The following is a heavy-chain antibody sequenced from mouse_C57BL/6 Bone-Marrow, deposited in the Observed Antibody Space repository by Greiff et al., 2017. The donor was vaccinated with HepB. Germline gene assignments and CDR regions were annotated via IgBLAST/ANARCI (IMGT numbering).Heavy chain of an antibody. J-gene: IGHJ3*01. D-gene: IGHD2-14*01. CDR1: GYTFTSYW. CDR3: ARYRAY. Sequence: VQLQQPGAELVKPGASVKLSCKASGYTFTSYWMQWVKQRPGQGLEWIGEIDPSDSYTNYNQKFKGKATLTVDTSSSTAYMQLSSLTSEDSAVYYCARYRAYWGQGTLVTVSA. CDR2: IDPSDSYT. V-gene: IGHV1-50*01.